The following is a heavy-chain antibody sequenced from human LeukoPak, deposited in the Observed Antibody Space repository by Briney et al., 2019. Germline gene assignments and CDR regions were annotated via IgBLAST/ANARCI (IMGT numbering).Heavy chain of an antibody. Sequence: ASVKVSCKASGYTFTGYYMHWVRQASGQGLEWMGWINPNSGGTNYAQKFQGRVTMTRDTSISTAYMELSRLRSDDTAVYYCATAGYSSSWYAFDYWGQGTLVTVSS. J-gene: IGHJ4*02. V-gene: IGHV1-2*02. D-gene: IGHD6-13*01. CDR1: GYTFTGYY. CDR2: INPNSGGT. CDR3: ATAGYSSSWYAFDY.